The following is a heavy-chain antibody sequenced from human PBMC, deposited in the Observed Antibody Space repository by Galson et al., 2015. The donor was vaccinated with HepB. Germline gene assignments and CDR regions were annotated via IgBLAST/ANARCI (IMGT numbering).Heavy chain of an antibody. D-gene: IGHD4-23*01. J-gene: IGHJ6*02. Sequence: SVKVSCKASGGTFSSYAISWVRQAPGQGLEWMGGIIPIFGIANYAQKFQGRVTITADESTSTAYMELSSLRSEDTAVYYCARARLLKFYGGYYYGMDVWGQGTTVTVSS. CDR2: IIPIFGIA. CDR3: ARARLLKFYGGYYYGMDV. V-gene: IGHV1-69*13. CDR1: GGTFSSYA.